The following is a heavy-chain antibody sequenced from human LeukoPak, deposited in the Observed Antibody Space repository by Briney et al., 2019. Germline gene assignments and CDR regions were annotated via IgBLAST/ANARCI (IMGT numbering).Heavy chain of an antibody. CDR1: GCGFTTYW. CDR3: ARRFSTNWGFDY. CDR2: IYPGDSDT. Sequence: HGASLKISCKGSGCGFTTYWIGWVRQMPGKGLEWKGKIYPGDSDTRYSPCFQGQVTISADKSISTAYLQWSSLKASDTAMYYCARRFSTNWGFDYWGQGTLVTVSS. J-gene: IGHJ4*02. D-gene: IGHD7-27*01. V-gene: IGHV5-51*01.